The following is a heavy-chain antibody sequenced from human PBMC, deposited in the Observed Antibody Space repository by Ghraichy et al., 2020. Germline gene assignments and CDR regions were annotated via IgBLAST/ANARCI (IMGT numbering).Heavy chain of an antibody. CDR1: GFTFSNSA. CDR2: ISGIDGGT. Sequence: GGSLRLSCAASGFTFSNSAMSWVRQAPGKGLEWVSTISGIDGGTYYADSVKGRFTISRDNSKNTLYLQMNSLRAEDTAVYYCAKDQGYGGNDDAVDIWGQGTMVTVSS. V-gene: IGHV3-23*01. J-gene: IGHJ3*02. CDR3: AKDQGYGGNDDAVDI. D-gene: IGHD4-23*01.